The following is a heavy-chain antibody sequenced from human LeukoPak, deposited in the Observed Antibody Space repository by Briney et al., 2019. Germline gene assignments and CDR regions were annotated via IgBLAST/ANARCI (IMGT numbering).Heavy chain of an antibody. D-gene: IGHD4-17*01. Sequence: GGSLRLSYAASGFTFSRFWTRWVRQAPGEGLEWVANIKQDGSEKYYVDSVKGRFTISRDNAKNSLYLQMNSLRAEDTAVYYCARGVDYGDYPFDYWGQGTLVSVSS. V-gene: IGHV3-7*01. J-gene: IGHJ4*02. CDR2: IKQDGSEK. CDR3: ARGVDYGDYPFDY. CDR1: GFTFSRFW.